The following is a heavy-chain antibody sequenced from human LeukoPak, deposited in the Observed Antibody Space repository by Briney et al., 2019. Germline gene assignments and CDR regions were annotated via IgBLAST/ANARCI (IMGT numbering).Heavy chain of an antibody. CDR3: TSYAAAGTKVSDY. D-gene: IGHD6-13*01. J-gene: IGHJ4*02. V-gene: IGHV3-48*01. CDR1: GFTFSSYR. CDR2: ITSSSNTI. Sequence: GGSLRLSCAASGFTFSSYRMNWVRKAPGKGLEWISYITSSSNTIYYADSVKGRFTISRDNSKNTLYLQMNSLRAEDTAVYYCTSYAAAGTKVSDYWGQGTLVTVSS.